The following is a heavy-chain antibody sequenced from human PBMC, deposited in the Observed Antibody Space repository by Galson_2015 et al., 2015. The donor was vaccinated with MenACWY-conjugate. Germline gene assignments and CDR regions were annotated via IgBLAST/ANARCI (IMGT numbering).Heavy chain of an antibody. J-gene: IGHJ4*02. D-gene: IGHD3-3*01. CDR1: GGSISSSNW. CDR3: ARRGPGSDFWSGYYSFDY. CDR2: IYHSGST. V-gene: IGHV4-4*02. Sequence: SETLSLTCAVSGGSISSSNWWRWVRQPPGKGLGWIGEIYHSGSTNYNPSLKSRVSISVDKSKNQFSLKLSSVTAADTAVYYCARRGPGSDFWSGYYSFDYWGQGTLVTVSS.